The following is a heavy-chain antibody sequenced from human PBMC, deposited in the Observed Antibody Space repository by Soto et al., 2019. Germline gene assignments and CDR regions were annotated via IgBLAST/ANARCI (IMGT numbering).Heavy chain of an antibody. CDR3: AREGGAPYYYGMDV. J-gene: IGHJ6*02. CDR1: GYTFTRSV. CDR2: ISSYNGDT. D-gene: IGHD3-10*01. Sequence: ASVKVSCKASGYTFTRSVISWVRQSPGQGPEWMGWISSYNGDTNYAQTFQGRVTMTTDTSTSTAYMELRSLRSDDTAVYYCAREGGAPYYYGMDVWGQGTPVTVSS. V-gene: IGHV1-18*01.